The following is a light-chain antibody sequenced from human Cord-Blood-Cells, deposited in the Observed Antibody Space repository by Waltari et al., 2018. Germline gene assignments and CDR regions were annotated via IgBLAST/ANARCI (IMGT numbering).Light chain of an antibody. CDR3: LQDYNYPYT. J-gene: IGKJ2*01. CDR1: QGIRND. V-gene: IGKV1-6*01. Sequence: AIQMTQSPSSLSASVGDRVTITCRASQGIRNDLGWYQQKPGKAPNLLIYAASSLPSGVPSRFSGSGSGTDFTLTISSLQPEDFATYCCLQDYNYPYTFGQGTKLEIK. CDR2: AAS.